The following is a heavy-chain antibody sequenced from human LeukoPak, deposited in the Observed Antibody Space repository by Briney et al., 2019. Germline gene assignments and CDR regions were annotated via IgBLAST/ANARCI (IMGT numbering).Heavy chain of an antibody. V-gene: IGHV1-2*02. CDR1: GYTFTVYY. J-gene: IGHJ1*01. CDR3: ARGDFWSGYYEYFQH. Sequence: GASVTVSCKASGYTFTVYYMHWVRQAPGQGLEWMGWINPNSGGTSYAQKFQGRVTMTRNTSISTAYMELSRLRSDDTAVYYCARGDFWSGYYEYFQHWGQGTLVTVSS. CDR2: INPNSGGT. D-gene: IGHD3-3*01.